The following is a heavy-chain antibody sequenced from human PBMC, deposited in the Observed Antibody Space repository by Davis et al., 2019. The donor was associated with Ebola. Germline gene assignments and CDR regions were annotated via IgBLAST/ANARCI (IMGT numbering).Heavy chain of an antibody. J-gene: IGHJ4*02. CDR2: TSCCNGRT. CDR3: TRDSAVVFFDY. CDR1: GFTFTHYT. V-gene: IGHV3-21*04. D-gene: IGHD5-18*01. Sequence: GESLKISCAASGFTFTHYTVNWVRQAPGKGLEWVSYTSCCNGRTYYADSVKGRFTSSRDSATNSVHLQMDSLRADDTAVYYCTRDSAVVFFDYWSQGTLDTVSS.